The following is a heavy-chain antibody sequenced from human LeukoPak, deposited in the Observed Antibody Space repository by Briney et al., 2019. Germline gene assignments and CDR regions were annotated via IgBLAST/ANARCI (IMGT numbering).Heavy chain of an antibody. D-gene: IGHD2-2*01. CDR1: GGSISSGDYY. Sequence: PSETLSLTCTVSGGSISSGDYYWSWIRQPPGKGLEWIGYIYYSGSTYYNPSLKSRVTISVDTSKNQFSLKLSSVTAADTAVYYCARDPRGSDNCSSTSCPNDAFDIWGQGTMVTVSS. J-gene: IGHJ3*02. CDR3: ARDPRGSDNCSSTSCPNDAFDI. CDR2: IYYSGST. V-gene: IGHV4-30-4*08.